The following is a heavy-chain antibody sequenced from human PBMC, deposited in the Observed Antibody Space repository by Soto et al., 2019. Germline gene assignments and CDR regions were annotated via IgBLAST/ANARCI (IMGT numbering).Heavy chain of an antibody. Sequence: GGSLRLSCAASGVNYSTYTMHWVRQAPGKGLEWVAVISYDGSNKNYADSVKGRFTIPRDNSKNTLYLQMNSLRAEDTAVYYCARGYDFWSGYYYPYGMDVWGQGTTVTVSS. D-gene: IGHD3-3*01. J-gene: IGHJ6*02. CDR2: ISYDGSNK. V-gene: IGHV3-30-3*01. CDR1: GVNYSTYT. CDR3: ARGYDFWSGYYYPYGMDV.